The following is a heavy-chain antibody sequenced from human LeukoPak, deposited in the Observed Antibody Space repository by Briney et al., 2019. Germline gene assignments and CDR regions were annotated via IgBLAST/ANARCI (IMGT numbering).Heavy chain of an antibody. D-gene: IGHD1-26*01. CDR3: AKDRGSILGVTAFDR. CDR2: ISFSGDST. J-gene: IGHJ5*02. Sequence: GGSLRLSCAASGFTFSSYAMNWVRQAPGKGLEWVSAISFSGDSTYYADSVKGRFTISRDISITTLYLQMNSLRAEDTAIDDCAKDRGSILGVTAFDRWGQGTLVTVSS. V-gene: IGHV3-23*01. CDR1: GFTFSSYA.